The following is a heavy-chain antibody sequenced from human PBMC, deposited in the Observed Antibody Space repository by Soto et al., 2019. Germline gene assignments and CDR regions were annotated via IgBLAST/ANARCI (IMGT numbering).Heavy chain of an antibody. J-gene: IGHJ6*02. D-gene: IGHD6-13*01. CDR2: ISYDGSNK. Sequence: QVQLVESGGGVVQPGRSLRLSCAASGFTFSSYGMHWVRQAPGKGLEWVAVISYDGSNKYYADSVKGRFTISRANSKNTLYLQMNSLSAEDTAVYYCAKVPSSSLYGMDVWGQGTTVTVSS. V-gene: IGHV3-30*18. CDR1: GFTFSSYG. CDR3: AKVPSSSLYGMDV.